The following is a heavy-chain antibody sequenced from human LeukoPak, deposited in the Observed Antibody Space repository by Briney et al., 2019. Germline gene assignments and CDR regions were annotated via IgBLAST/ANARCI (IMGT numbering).Heavy chain of an antibody. D-gene: IGHD1-26*01. J-gene: IGHJ6*03. V-gene: IGHV4-61*02. CDR1: GGSISSGSYY. CDR2: IYTSGST. CDR3: ARYSGSAYYYYYMDV. Sequence: SETLSLTCTVSGGSISSGSYYWSSIRQPAGKGLEWIGRIYTSGSTNYNPSLKSRVTISVDTSKNQFSLKLSFVTAADTAVYYCARYSGSAYYYYYMDVWGKGTTVTISS.